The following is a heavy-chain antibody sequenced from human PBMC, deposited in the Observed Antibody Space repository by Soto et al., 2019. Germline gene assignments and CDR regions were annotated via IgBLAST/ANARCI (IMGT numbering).Heavy chain of an antibody. CDR3: ARDVPNTAWASWWFDP. V-gene: IGHV1-69*01. CDR2: IIPIFGTA. J-gene: IGHJ5*02. CDR1: GGTFSSYA. Sequence: QVQLVQSGAEVKKPGSSVKVSCKASGGTFSSYAISWVRQAPGQGLEWMGGIIPIFGTANYAQKFQGRVTNTADESTSTAYMELSSLRSEDTAVYYCARDVPNTAWASWWFDPWGQGTLVTVSS. D-gene: IGHD5-18*01.